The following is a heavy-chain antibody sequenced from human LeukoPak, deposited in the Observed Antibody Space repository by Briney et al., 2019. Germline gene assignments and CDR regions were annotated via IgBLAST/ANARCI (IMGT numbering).Heavy chain of an antibody. Sequence: SETLSLTCTVSGGSISSGGYYWSWLRQHPGKGLEWIGYMYYTGNTYYNPSLKSRVTISVDTSKNQFSLKLTSVTAAHTAVYYCASAFSGYGLPGYWGQGTLVTVSS. J-gene: IGHJ4*02. CDR1: GGSISSGGYY. V-gene: IGHV4-31*03. CDR3: ASAFSGYGLPGY. D-gene: IGHD3-22*01. CDR2: MYYTGNT.